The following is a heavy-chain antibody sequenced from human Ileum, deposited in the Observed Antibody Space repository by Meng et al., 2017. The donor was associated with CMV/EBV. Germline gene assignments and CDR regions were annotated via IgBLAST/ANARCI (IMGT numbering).Heavy chain of an antibody. CDR1: GYTFTRNN. CDR2: IDTNTGNP. CDR3: ARDGLSGRYFDY. V-gene: IGHV7-4-1*02. D-gene: IGHD1-26*01. Sequence: QVHLVQSGSAMQKPGASVKVSCKTSGYTFTRNNIIWVRQAPGQGPGWMGWIDTNTGNPTYAQGFTGRFVFSLDTSVNTAYLQISSLKAEDTAVYYCARDGLSGRYFDYWGQGTLVTVSS. J-gene: IGHJ4*02.